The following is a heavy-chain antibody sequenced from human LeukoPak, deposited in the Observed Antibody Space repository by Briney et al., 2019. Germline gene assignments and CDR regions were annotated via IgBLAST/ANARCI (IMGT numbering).Heavy chain of an antibody. D-gene: IGHD2-2*01. CDR1: GYTFTDYY. J-gene: IGHJ4*02. Sequence: ASVKVSCKASGYTFTDYYMHWVRQAPGQGFEWMGWINPNDGDTNYAQKFQGRVTMTRDTSISTAHMEVSRLRSDDTAVYYCARANFLFCSSSTCLFDYWGQGTLVTVSS. CDR3: ARANFLFCSSSTCLFDY. V-gene: IGHV1-2*02. CDR2: INPNDGDT.